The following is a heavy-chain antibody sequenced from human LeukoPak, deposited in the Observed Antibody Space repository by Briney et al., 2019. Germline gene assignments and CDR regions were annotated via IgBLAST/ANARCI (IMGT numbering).Heavy chain of an antibody. D-gene: IGHD2-2*01. CDR1: GYTFTDYY. J-gene: IGHJ4*02. Sequence: ASVKVSCKASGYTFTDYYMHWVRQAPGQGFEWMGWINPNDGDTNYAQKFQGRVTMTRDTSISTAHMEVSRLRSDDTAVYYCARANFLFCSSSTCLFDYWGQGTLVTVSS. CDR3: ARANFLFCSSSTCLFDY. V-gene: IGHV1-2*02. CDR2: INPNDGDT.